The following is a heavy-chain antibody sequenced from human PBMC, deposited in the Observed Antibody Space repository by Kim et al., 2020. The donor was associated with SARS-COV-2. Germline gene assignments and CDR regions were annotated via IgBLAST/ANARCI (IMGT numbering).Heavy chain of an antibody. J-gene: IGHJ6*02. V-gene: IGHV4-30-2*04. CDR3: ARDLLWFGELGLF. Sequence: YNPSLKSRVTISVDTSKNQFSLKLSSVTAADTAVYYCARDLLWFGELGLFWGQGTTVTVSS. D-gene: IGHD3-10*01.